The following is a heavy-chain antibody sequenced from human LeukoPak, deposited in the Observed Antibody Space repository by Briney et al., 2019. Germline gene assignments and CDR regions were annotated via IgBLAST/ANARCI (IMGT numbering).Heavy chain of an antibody. J-gene: IGHJ4*02. CDR3: ARHLSGSYSFDY. V-gene: IGHV4-34*01. CDR1: GGSISGYY. CDR2: IYSGGGT. Sequence: PSETLSLTCAAYGGSISGYYWSWLRQPPGKGLEWIGQIYSGGGTIYNPSLKSRVTFSLDTSKKQLSLKLTSVTAADTAVYYCARHLSGSYSFDYWGQGTLVTVSS. D-gene: IGHD1-26*01.